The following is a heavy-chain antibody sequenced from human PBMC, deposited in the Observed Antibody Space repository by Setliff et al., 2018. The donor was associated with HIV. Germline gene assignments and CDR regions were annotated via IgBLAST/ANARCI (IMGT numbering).Heavy chain of an antibody. D-gene: IGHD3-16*01. CDR2: ISYGSTYI. Sequence: GGSLRLSCVASGFTFSSYCMDWFRQAPGKGLEWVSSISYGSTYIYQSDSVRGRFTIPRDDAKKSLYLQMNSLGAEDTAVYYCARSGGIGNYHWDVWGKGTTVTVSS. CDR3: ARSGGIGNYHWDV. V-gene: IGHV3-21*01. CDR1: GFTFSSYC. J-gene: IGHJ6*03.